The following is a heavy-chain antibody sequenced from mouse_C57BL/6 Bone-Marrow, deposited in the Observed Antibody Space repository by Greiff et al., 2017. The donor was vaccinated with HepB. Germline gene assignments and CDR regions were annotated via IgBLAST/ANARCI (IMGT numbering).Heavy chain of an antibody. D-gene: IGHD2-3*01. CDR3: ARDGYYGWFAY. J-gene: IGHJ3*01. Sequence: EVMLVESGGGLVQPGESLKLSCESNEYEFPSHDMYWVRQTPEKRLEWVAYISNGGGSTYYPDTVKGRFTISRDNAKNTLDLQMSRLKSEDTAMYYCARDGYYGWFAYWGQGTLVTVSA. CDR1: EYEFPSHD. CDR2: ISNGGGST. V-gene: IGHV5-12*01.